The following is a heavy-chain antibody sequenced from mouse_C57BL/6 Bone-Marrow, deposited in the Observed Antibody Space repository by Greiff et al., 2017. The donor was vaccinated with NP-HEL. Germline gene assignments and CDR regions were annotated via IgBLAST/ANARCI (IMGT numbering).Heavy chain of an antibody. CDR1: GYSITSGYY. J-gene: IGHJ4*01. CDR3: AKAFTTADY. Sequence: ESGPGLVKPSQSLSLTCSVTGYSITSGYYWNWIRQFPGNKLEWMGYISYDGSNNYNPSLKNRISITRDTSKNQFFLKLNSVTTEDTATYYCAKAFTTADYWGQGTSVTVSS. V-gene: IGHV3-6*01. CDR2: ISYDGSN. D-gene: IGHD1-2*01.